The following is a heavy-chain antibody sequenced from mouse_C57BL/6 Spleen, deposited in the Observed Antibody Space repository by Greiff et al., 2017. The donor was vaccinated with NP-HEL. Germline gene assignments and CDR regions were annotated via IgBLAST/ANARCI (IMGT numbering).Heavy chain of an antibody. D-gene: IGHD2-4*01. V-gene: IGHV1-50*01. CDR2: IDPSDSYT. CDR3: AIPSTMITKGFAY. CDR1: GYTFTSYW. Sequence: QVQLQQPGAELVKPGASVKLSCKASGYTFTSYWMQWVKQRPGQGLEWIGEIDPSDSYTNYNQKFKGKATLTVDTSSSTAYMQLSSLTSEESAVYYCAIPSTMITKGFAYWGQGTLVTVSA. J-gene: IGHJ3*01.